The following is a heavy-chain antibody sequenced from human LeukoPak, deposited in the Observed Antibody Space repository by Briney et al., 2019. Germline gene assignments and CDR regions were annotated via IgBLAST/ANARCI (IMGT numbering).Heavy chain of an antibody. V-gene: IGHV3-9*01. CDR3: AKDKGGYDYSFDY. CDR2: INWNADNI. Sequence: GGSLRLSCAASGFTFDDYAMHWVRQAPGKGLEWVSGINWNADNIGYADSVKGRFTISRDNAKNSLYLQINSLRPEDTALYYCAKDKGGYDYSFDYWGQGTLVTVSS. CDR1: GFTFDDYA. J-gene: IGHJ4*02. D-gene: IGHD5-12*01.